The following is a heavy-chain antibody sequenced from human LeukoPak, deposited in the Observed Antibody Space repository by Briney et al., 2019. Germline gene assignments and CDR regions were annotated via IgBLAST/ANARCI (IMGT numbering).Heavy chain of an antibody. CDR1: GFTFRKYS. Sequence: GGSLRLSCGASGFTFRKYSMNWVRQAPGKGLEWVSSITSSSSEIHYADSVKGRFTISRDNTKNSLYLRMNSLRAEDTAVYYCARVYSSSWHFDYWGQGILVTVSS. J-gene: IGHJ4*02. CDR3: ARVYSSSWHFDY. CDR2: ITSSSSEI. V-gene: IGHV3-21*01. D-gene: IGHD6-13*01.